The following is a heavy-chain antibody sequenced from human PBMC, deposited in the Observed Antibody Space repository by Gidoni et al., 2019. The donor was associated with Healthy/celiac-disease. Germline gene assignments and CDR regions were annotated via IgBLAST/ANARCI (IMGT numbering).Heavy chain of an antibody. Sequence: GWVRQMPGKGLEWMGIIYPGDSDTRYSPSFQGQVTISADKSISTAYLQWSSLKASDTAMYYCARSPEAKSTNFDYWGQGTLVTVSS. CDR2: IYPGDSDT. V-gene: IGHV5-51*01. J-gene: IGHJ4*02. CDR3: ARSPEAKSTNFDY. D-gene: IGHD5-12*01.